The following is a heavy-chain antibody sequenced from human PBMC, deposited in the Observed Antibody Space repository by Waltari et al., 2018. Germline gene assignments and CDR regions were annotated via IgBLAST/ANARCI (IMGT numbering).Heavy chain of an antibody. Sequence: QVQLHESGPGLVKPSETLSLPCTVSGGAIGTYYWSWIRHSPGKGLEWVAYISHTGSTNYNPSLKSRVTMSVDSSKNQFSLKLSSVTDADTAVYFCARVANSGYDDRGHFDLWGQGTLVTVSS. J-gene: IGHJ4*02. D-gene: IGHD5-12*01. CDR1: GGAIGTYY. CDR3: ARVANSGYDDRGHFDL. V-gene: IGHV4-59*01. CDR2: ISHTGST.